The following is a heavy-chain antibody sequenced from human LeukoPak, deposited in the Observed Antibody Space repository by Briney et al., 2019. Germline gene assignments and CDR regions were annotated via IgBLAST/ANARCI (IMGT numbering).Heavy chain of an antibody. J-gene: IGHJ4*02. D-gene: IGHD3-22*01. Sequence: SETLSLTCTVSGGSISSYYWSWIRQPPGKELEWIGYIFYNGSTNYSPSLKSRVTISVDTSQNQFSLKLTSVTAADTAVYYCARASYYYDNSVYPAVRFDFWGQGILVTVS. V-gene: IGHV4-59*01. CDR1: GGSISSYY. CDR3: ARASYYYDNSVYPAVRFDF. CDR2: IFYNGST.